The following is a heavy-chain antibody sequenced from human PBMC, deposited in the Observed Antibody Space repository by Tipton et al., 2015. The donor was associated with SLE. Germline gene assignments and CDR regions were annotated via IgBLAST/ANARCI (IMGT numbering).Heavy chain of an antibody. CDR3: ARGIWGSYEGSDY. V-gene: IGHV3-21*03. D-gene: IGHD3-16*01. Sequence: SLRLSCAASGFTFSSYSMNWVRQAPGKGLEWVSSISSSSSYIYYADSVKGRFTISRDNAKNSLYLQMNSLRAEDTAVYYCARGIWGSYEGSDYWGQGTLVTVSS. CDR1: GFTFSSYS. J-gene: IGHJ4*02. CDR2: ISSSSSYI.